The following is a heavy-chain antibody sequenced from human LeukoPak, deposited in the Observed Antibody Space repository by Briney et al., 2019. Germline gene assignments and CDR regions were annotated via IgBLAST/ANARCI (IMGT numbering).Heavy chain of an antibody. CDR1: GFTFSSYW. Sequence: GGSLRLSCAASGFTFSSYWMHWVRQAPGKGLVWVSRINSDGSSTSYADSVKGRFTISRDNSKSTLYLQMNSLRTEDTAVYYCARASRGYSYGYFDPWGQGTLVTVSS. V-gene: IGHV3-74*01. CDR2: INSDGSST. D-gene: IGHD5-18*01. CDR3: ARASRGYSYGYFDP. J-gene: IGHJ5*02.